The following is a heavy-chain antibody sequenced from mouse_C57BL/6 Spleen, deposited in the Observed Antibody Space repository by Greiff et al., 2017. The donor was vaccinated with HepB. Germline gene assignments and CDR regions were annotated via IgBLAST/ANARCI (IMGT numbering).Heavy chain of an antibody. J-gene: IGHJ4*01. CDR3: ARDSSGSAMDY. D-gene: IGHD3-2*02. CDR1: GFTFTDYY. CDR2: IRNKANSYTT. V-gene: IGHV7-3*01. Sequence: EVKLVESGGGLVQPGGSLSLSCAASGFTFTDYYMSWVRQPPGKALEWLGFIRNKANSYTTEYSASVKGRFTISRDNSQSILYLQMNALRAEDSGTYYWARDSSGSAMDYWGQGTSVTVSS.